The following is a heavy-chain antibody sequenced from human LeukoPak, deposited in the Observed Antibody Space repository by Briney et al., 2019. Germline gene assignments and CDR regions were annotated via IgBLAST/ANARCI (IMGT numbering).Heavy chain of an antibody. V-gene: IGHV1-2*02. CDR1: GYTFTGYY. Sequence: ASVKVSCKASGYTFTGYYMHWVRQAPGQGLEWMGWINPNSGGTNYAQKFQGRVTMTRDTSISTAYMELSRLRSDDTAVYYSARNLYYGDYEGDNFWYWGQGTLVTVSS. D-gene: IGHD4-17*01. CDR3: ARNLYYGDYEGDNFWY. J-gene: IGHJ4*02. CDR2: INPNSGGT.